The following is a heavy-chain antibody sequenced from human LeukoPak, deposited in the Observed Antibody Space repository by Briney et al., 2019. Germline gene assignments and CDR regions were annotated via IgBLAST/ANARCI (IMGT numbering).Heavy chain of an antibody. D-gene: IGHD5-12*01. Sequence: GGSLRLSCAASGFTLNTFAMNWVRQAPGKGLEWDSGISASGGDAYYTDSVTGRFTVSRDNSMNTLYLQMSSLRAEDTAIYYCAKTSGYNAYDPFDYWGQGTLVTVSS. CDR1: GFTLNTFA. CDR2: ISASGGDA. CDR3: AKTSGYNAYDPFDY. J-gene: IGHJ4*02. V-gene: IGHV3-23*01.